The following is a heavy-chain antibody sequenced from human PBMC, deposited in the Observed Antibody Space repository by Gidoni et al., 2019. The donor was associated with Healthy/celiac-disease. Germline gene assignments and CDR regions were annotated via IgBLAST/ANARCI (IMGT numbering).Heavy chain of an antibody. Sequence: QVQLVESGGGVVQPGRSLRLACAASGFTFSSYAMHWVRQAPGKGLAWVAVISYAGSNKYYADSVKGRFTISRDNSKNTLYLQMNSLRAEDTAVYYCARGGDSYEPYYYYYMDVWGKGTTVTVSS. CDR3: ARGGDSYEPYYYYYMDV. CDR2: ISYAGSNK. V-gene: IGHV3-30-3*01. CDR1: GFTFSSYA. J-gene: IGHJ6*03. D-gene: IGHD5-18*01.